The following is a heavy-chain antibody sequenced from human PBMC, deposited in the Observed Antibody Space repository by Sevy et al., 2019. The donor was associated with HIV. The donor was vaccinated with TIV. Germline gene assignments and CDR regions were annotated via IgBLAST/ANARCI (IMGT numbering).Heavy chain of an antibody. D-gene: IGHD3-16*01. CDR3: ARSKVGVGDAFDI. J-gene: IGHJ3*02. CDR1: GFTFSSHW. Sequence: GGSLRLSCAASGFTFSSHWMQWVRQAPGKGLVWVSRLNYDGSYTNYADSVKGRFTISRDNAKSTLYLQMNSLRAEDTALYYWARSKVGVGDAFDIWGQGTMVTVSS. CDR2: LNYDGSYT. V-gene: IGHV3-74*01.